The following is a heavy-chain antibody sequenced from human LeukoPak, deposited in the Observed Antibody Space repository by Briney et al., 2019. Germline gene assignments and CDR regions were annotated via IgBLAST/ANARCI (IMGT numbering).Heavy chain of an antibody. J-gene: IGHJ3*02. V-gene: IGHV3-30*04. CDR2: ISFDGSNK. CDR3: AGYNNYWGAFDI. CDR1: GFTFSSYT. D-gene: IGHD5-24*01. Sequence: GGSLRLSCAASGFTFSSYTMHWVRQAPGKGLEWVAVISFDGSNKYYADTVKGRFIISRDNSKKALYLQMNSLRAEDTAVYYCAGYNNYWGAFDIWGQGTMVTVSS.